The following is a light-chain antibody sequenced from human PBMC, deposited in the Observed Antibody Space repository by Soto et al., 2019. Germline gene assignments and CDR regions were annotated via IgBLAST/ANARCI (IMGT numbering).Light chain of an antibody. CDR3: QTWGTGFQF. Sequence: QSVLTQSPSASASLGASVKLTCTLSSGHSSYAIAWHQKQPGKGPRYLMVLNNDGSHTKGDGIPDRFSGSSSEADRYLIISSLQSEDEADYYCQTWGTGFQFFGGGTQLTVL. V-gene: IGLV4-69*01. CDR1: SGHSSYA. J-gene: IGLJ2*01. CDR2: LNNDGSH.